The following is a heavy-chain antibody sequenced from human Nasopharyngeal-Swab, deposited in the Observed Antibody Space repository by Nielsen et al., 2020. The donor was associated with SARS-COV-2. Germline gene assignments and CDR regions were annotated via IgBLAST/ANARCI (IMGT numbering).Heavy chain of an antibody. CDR2: IIPILPIT. CDR3: ARGGSLRKDYYYSYYYMDV. D-gene: IGHD5-24*01. V-gene: IGHV1-69*10. Sequence: SVKVSCKTSGGTFSSYGISWFRQAPGQGLEWMGGIIPILPITNSAQKFQDRVTITADKSTSTAYMELSSLRSEDTAAYYCARGGSLRKDYYYSYYYMDVWGKGTTVTVSS. CDR1: GGTFSSYG. J-gene: IGHJ6*03.